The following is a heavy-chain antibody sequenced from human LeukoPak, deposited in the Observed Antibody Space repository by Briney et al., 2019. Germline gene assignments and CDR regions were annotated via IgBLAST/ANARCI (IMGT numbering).Heavy chain of an antibody. CDR1: GLTFSSYE. V-gene: IGHV3-48*03. CDR3: ATLYGRDY. Sequence: GGSLRLSCAASGLTFSSYEMNWVRQAPGKGLEWVSYIGPSGVNIYYADSVRGRFTISRDNAKSSVHLQMNSLTAEDTAIYYCATLYGRDYWGQGTPVTVSS. CDR2: IGPSGVNI. J-gene: IGHJ4*02. D-gene: IGHD4-17*01.